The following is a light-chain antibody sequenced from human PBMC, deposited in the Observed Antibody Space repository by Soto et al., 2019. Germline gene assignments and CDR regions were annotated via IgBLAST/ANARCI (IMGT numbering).Light chain of an antibody. CDR1: SSNIGTNF. CDR3: AAWDDSLIAYV. V-gene: IGLV1-44*01. CDR2: SNN. Sequence: QSVLTQPPSASGTPGQRVSISCSGGSSNIGTNFVDWYQQLPGTAPKLLIYSNNQRPSGVPARFSGSKSGTSASLAISGLQSEDEADYYCAAWDDSLIAYVFGSGTKLTVL. J-gene: IGLJ1*01.